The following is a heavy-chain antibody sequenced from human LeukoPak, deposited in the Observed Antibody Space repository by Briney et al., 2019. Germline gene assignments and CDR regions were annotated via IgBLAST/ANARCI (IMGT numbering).Heavy chain of an antibody. CDR1: GYSFTSYW. D-gene: IGHD2-2*01. CDR3: ARGGPYCSSTSCPFDY. CDR2: IYPGDSDT. J-gene: IGHJ4*02. Sequence: GESLKISCKGSGYSFTSYWIGWVRQMPGKGLEWMGIIYPGDSDTRYSPSLQGQVTISADKSISTAYLQWSSLKASDTAMYYCARGGPYCSSTSCPFDYWGQGTLVTVSS. V-gene: IGHV5-51*01.